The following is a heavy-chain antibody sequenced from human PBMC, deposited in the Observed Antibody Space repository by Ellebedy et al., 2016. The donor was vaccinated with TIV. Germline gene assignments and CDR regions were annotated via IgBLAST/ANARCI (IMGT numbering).Heavy chain of an antibody. D-gene: IGHD1-14*01. CDR1: GFTVSSKY. CDR3: AGIESDSHHFDY. Sequence: GESLKISCAASGFTVSSKYMSWVRQAPGKGLEWVSLIYSGGTTYYADSVKGRFTISRDTSKNTFHLQMNSLRAEDTAVYYCAGIESDSHHFDYWGQGTLVTVSS. CDR2: IYSGGTT. V-gene: IGHV3-66*01. J-gene: IGHJ4*02.